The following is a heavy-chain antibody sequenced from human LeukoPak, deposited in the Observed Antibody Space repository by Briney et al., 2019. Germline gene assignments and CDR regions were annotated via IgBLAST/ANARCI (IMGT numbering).Heavy chain of an antibody. CDR3: ARLVESYYFDY. J-gene: IGHJ4*02. V-gene: IGHV4-38-2*01. CDR1: GYSISSGYY. CDR2: IYHSGST. Sequence: PSETLSLTCAVSGYSISSGYYWGWIRQPPGKGLEWIGSIYHSGSTYYNPSLKSRVTISVDTSKNQFSLKLSSVTAADTAVYYCARLVESYYFDYWGQGTMVTVSS. D-gene: IGHD1-1*01.